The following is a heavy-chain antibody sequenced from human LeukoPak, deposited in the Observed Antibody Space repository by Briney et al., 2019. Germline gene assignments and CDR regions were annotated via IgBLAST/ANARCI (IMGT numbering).Heavy chain of an antibody. Sequence: GGSLRLSCAASGFTFSSYAMSWVRQAPGKGLEWVSAISGSGGSTYYPDSVKGRFTISRDNSKNTLYLQMNSLRAEDTAVYYCAKGSDIVVVVAATEEYYFDYWGQGTLVTVSS. CDR2: ISGSGGST. D-gene: IGHD2-15*01. CDR1: GFTFSSYA. CDR3: AKGSDIVVVVAATEEYYFDY. J-gene: IGHJ4*02. V-gene: IGHV3-23*01.